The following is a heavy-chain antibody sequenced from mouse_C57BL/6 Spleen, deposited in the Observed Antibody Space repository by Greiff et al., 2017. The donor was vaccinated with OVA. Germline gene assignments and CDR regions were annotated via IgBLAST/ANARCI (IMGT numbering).Heavy chain of an antibody. CDR3: ARNKLGIWYFDV. Sequence: VQLQQPGAELVRPGSSVKLSCKASGYTFTSYWMDWVKQRPGQGLEWIGNIYPSDSETHYNQKFKDKATLTVDKSSSTAYMQLSSLTSEDSAVYYCARNKLGIWYFDVWGTGTTVTVSS. V-gene: IGHV1-61*01. CDR2: IYPSDSET. CDR1: GYTFTSYW. J-gene: IGHJ1*03. D-gene: IGHD4-1*01.